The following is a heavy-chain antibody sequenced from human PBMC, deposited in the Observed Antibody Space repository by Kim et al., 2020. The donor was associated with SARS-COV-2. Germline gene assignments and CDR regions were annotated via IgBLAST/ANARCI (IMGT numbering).Heavy chain of an antibody. Sequence: GGSLRLSCSASGFTFSSYAMHWVRQAPGKGLEYVSAISSNGGSTYYADSVKGRFTISRDNSKNTLYLQMSSLRAEDTAVYYCVKQIAAAGNDYWGQGTLVTVSS. CDR2: ISSNGGST. V-gene: IGHV3-64D*06. J-gene: IGHJ4*02. CDR1: GFTFSSYA. CDR3: VKQIAAAGNDY. D-gene: IGHD6-13*01.